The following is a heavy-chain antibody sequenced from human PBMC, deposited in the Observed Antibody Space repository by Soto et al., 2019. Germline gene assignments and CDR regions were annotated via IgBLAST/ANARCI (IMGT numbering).Heavy chain of an antibody. Sequence: EVQLVESGGGLVQPGGSLRLSCAASGFTFSGSWMHWVRQAPGKGLVWVSRINGDGSGTSYADVVKGRFTITRDDAKNTLFLQMNGLRAEDPAGYYCARGIFGSGTANDYWGQGTLVTGSS. J-gene: IGHJ4*02. CDR3: ARGIFGSGTANDY. D-gene: IGHD3-10*01. V-gene: IGHV3-74*01. CDR2: INGDGSGT. CDR1: GFTFSGSW.